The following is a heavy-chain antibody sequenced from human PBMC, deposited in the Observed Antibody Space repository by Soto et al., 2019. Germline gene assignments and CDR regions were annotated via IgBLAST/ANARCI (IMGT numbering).Heavy chain of an antibody. J-gene: IGHJ4*01. D-gene: IGHD1-1*01. CDR1: GGTFSSYT. CDR2: TIPTLGIA. CDR3: ARASSFQLAAPVPTLTFDY. V-gene: IGHV1-69*02. Sequence: SVKVSCKASGGTFSSYTISWVRQAPGQGLEWKGRTIPTLGIANYAQKFKGRVTITADKSTSTAYMELSSLRSEDTAVYYCARASSFQLAAPVPTLTFDYWG.